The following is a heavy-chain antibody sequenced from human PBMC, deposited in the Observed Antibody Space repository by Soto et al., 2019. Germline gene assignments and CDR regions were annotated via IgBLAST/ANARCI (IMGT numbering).Heavy chain of an antibody. V-gene: IGHV4-4*02. Sequence: PSETLSLTCAVSGGSISRSNWWSWVRQPPGKGLEWIGEIYHSGSTNYHPSLKSRVTISVDKSKNQFSLKLTSLTAADTAVYYCARSITFDWLFFDNWGQGTLVTV. CDR3: ARSITFDWLFFDN. J-gene: IGHJ4*02. CDR1: GGSISRSNW. CDR2: IYHSGST. D-gene: IGHD3-9*01.